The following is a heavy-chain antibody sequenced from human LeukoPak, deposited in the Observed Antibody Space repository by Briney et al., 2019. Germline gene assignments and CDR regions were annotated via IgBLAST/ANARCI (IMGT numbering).Heavy chain of an antibody. CDR2: IIPISGTA. J-gene: IGHJ4*02. CDR1: GGSFSSYA. D-gene: IGHD4/OR15-4a*01. CDR3: ARDLSDYGMYYFDY. Sequence: PVKVSCKASGGSFSSYAISWVRLAPGQGLEWMGGIIPISGTANYAQKFQGRVTITADESTSTAYMDLNSLRSEDTAVYYCARDLSDYGMYYFDYWGQGTLVTVSS. V-gene: IGHV1-69*13.